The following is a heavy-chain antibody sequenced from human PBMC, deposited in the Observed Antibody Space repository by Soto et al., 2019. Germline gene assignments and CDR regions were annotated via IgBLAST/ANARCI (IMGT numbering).Heavy chain of an antibody. V-gene: IGHV4-39*01. CDR3: ARPPVTAGPFDP. D-gene: IGHD2-21*02. CDR2: IYYSGST. J-gene: IGHJ5*02. Sequence: SETLSLTCTVSGGPIRRTSYYWGWIRQPPGKGLEWIGNIYYSGSTYYNPSLKSRVTISVDTSKNRFSLKLTSVTAADTAVYYCARPPVTAGPFDPWGQGTLVTVSS. CDR1: GGPIRRTSYY.